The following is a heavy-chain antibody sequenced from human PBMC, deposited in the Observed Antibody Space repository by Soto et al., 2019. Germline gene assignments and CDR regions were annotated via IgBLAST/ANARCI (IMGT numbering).Heavy chain of an antibody. CDR1: GGSISSYY. CDR2: IYYSGST. D-gene: IGHD3-22*01. J-gene: IGHJ4*02. CDR3: ARVPNYDDSSGYFVPVDYYFDY. Sequence: SETLSLTCTVSGGSISSYYWSWIRQPPGKGLEWIGYIYYSGSTNYNPSLKSRVTISVDTSKNQFSLKLSSVTAADTAVYYCARVPNYDDSSGYFVPVDYYFDYWGQGTLVTVSS. V-gene: IGHV4-59*01.